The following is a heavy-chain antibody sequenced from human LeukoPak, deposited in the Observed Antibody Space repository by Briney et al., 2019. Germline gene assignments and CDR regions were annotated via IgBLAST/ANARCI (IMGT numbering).Heavy chain of an antibody. J-gene: IGHJ3*02. CDR2: IYNSGTT. Sequence: PSETLSLTCTVSGGSISSNYWSWVRQPPGKALEWIAYIYNSGTTKYNPSLKSRASISIDTSKNQFSLRLIPVTAADTAMYYCARGAGSGSYYPDGFDIWGQGTMVTVSS. V-gene: IGHV4-59*01. CDR3: ARGAGSGSYYPDGFDI. CDR1: GGSISSNY. D-gene: IGHD3-10*01.